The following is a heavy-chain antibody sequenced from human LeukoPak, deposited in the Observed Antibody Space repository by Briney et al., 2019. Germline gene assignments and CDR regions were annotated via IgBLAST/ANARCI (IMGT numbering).Heavy chain of an antibody. CDR1: GGSISTYY. Sequence: SETLSLTCIVSGGSISTYYWNWIRQPPGKGLEWIGYIYHSGSTNYNPSLESRVTISVDTSKNQFSLNLNSVTAADTAVYYCARGGAARLHFQNWGQGTLVTVSS. CDR3: ARGGAARLHFQN. V-gene: IGHV4-59*01. D-gene: IGHD6-6*01. J-gene: IGHJ1*01. CDR2: IYHSGST.